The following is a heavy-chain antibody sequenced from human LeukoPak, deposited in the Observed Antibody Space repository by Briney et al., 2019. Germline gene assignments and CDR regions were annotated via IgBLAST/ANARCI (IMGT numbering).Heavy chain of an antibody. CDR1: GGSISSSSYY. D-gene: IGHD3-16*02. CDR2: IYYSGST. J-gene: IGHJ3*02. CDR3: ARHVGLYDYVWGSYRPGAFDI. V-gene: IGHV4-39*01. Sequence: SETLSLTRTVSGGSISSSSYYWGWIRQPPGKGLEWIGSIYYSGSTYYNPSLKSRVTISVDTSKNQFSLKLSSVTAADTAVYYCARHVGLYDYVWGSYRPGAFDIWGQGTMVTVSS.